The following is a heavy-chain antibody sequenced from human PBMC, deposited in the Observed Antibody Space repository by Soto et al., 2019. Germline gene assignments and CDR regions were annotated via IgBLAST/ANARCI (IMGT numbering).Heavy chain of an antibody. J-gene: IGHJ4*02. CDR3: ARVARCSSTSCYTFFDY. D-gene: IGHD2-2*02. Sequence: QVQLQESGPGLVKPSQTLSLTCTVSGGSISSGGYYWSWIRQHPGKGLEWIGYIYYSGSTYYNPSLKSRVTISVDTSKNQFSLKLSCVTAADTAVYYCARVARCSSTSCYTFFDYWGQGTLVTVSS. CDR2: IYYSGST. V-gene: IGHV4-31*03. CDR1: GGSISSGGYY.